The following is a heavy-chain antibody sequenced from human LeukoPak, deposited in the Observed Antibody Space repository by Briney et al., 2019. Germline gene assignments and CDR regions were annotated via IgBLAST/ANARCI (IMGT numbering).Heavy chain of an antibody. CDR3: ARLGGSGKGWFDP. CDR2: IYYSGST. CDR1: GGSISSSSYY. J-gene: IGHJ5*02. Sequence: PSETLSLTCTVSGGSISSSSYYWGWIRQPPGKGLEWIGSIYYSGSTYYNPSLKSRVTISVDTSKNQFSLKLSSVTAADTAVYYCARLGGSGKGWFDPWGQGTLVTVSS. V-gene: IGHV4-39*01. D-gene: IGHD3-10*01.